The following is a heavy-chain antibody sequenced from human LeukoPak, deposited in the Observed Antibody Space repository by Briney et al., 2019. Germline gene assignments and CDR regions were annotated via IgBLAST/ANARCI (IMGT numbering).Heavy chain of an antibody. CDR3: ATHSSSWDPSHSYYYYGMDV. D-gene: IGHD6-13*01. J-gene: IGHJ6*02. CDR2: INPNSGGT. CDR1: GYTFTGYY. V-gene: IGHV1-2*04. Sequence: ASVKVSCKASGYTFTGYYMHWVRQAPGQGLEWMGRINPNSGGTNYAQKFQGWVTMTRDTSISTAYMELSRLRSDDTAVYYCATHSSSWDPSHSYYYYGMDVWGQGTTVTVSS.